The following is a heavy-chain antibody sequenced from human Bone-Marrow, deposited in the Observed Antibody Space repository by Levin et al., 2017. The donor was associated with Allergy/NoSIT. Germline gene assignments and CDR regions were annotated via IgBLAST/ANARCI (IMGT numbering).Heavy chain of an antibody. CDR3: ARDPDYYDRAFDI. Sequence: GASVQGEGKEGGERGNEKERKGGGKEKGEGREGRVWINPNSGGTNYAQKFQGRVTMTRDTSISTAYMELSGLRSDDTAVYYCARDPDYYDRAFDIWGQGTMVTVSS. J-gene: IGHJ3*02. CDR2: INPNSGGT. V-gene: IGHV1-2*02. D-gene: IGHD3-22*01. CDR1: GERGNEKE.